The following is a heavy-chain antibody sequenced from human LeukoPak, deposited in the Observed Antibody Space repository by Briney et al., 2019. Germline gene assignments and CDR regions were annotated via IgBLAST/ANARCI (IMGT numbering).Heavy chain of an antibody. V-gene: IGHV3-23*01. CDR3: AKGRYSYGIILFDY. D-gene: IGHD5-18*01. CDR1: GFTLSSYA. CDR2: ISDSGGST. J-gene: IGHJ4*01. Sequence: PGGSLSLSCAASGFTLSSYAMSWVRQAPGKGLEWVSAISDSGGSTYYADSVKGRFTISRDNSKNTLYLQMNSLRAEDTAVYYCAKGRYSYGIILFDYWGPGTLVTVSS.